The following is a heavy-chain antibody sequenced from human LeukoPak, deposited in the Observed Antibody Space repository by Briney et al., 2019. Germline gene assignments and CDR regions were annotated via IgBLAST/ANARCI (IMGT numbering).Heavy chain of an antibody. J-gene: IGHJ2*01. CDR3: ARGGVEPGDFWSGTRYFDL. Sequence: GRSLRLSCAASGFTFSSYAMHWVRQAPGKGLEWVAVISYDGSNKYYADSVKGRFTISRDNSKNTLYLQMNSLRAEDTAVYYCARGGVEPGDFWSGTRYFDLWGRGTLVTVSS. CDR2: ISYDGSNK. D-gene: IGHD3-3*01. V-gene: IGHV3-30-3*01. CDR1: GFTFSSYA.